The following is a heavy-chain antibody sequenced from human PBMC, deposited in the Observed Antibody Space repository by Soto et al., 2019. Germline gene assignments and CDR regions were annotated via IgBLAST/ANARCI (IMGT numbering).Heavy chain of an antibody. CDR2: IKSKTDGGTT. V-gene: IGHV3-15*07. CDR1: GFTFSNAW. J-gene: IGHJ4*01. CDR3: TTDSYSTIIIVRFDY. Sequence: EVQLVESGGGLVKPGGSLRLSCAASGFTFSNAWINWVRQAPGKGLEWVGRIKSKTDGGTTDYAEPVKGRFAISRDYSNHMVYLQMNSLKIEDTAVYYCTTDSYSTIIIVRFDYWGHGTLVTVSS. D-gene: IGHD3-22*01.